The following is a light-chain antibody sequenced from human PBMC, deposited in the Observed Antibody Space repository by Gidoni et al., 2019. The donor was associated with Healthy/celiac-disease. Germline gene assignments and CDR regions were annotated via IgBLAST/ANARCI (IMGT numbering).Light chain of an antibody. V-gene: IGKV4-1*01. CDR1: QSVLYSSNNKNY. CDR3: QQYYSTPPT. CDR2: WAS. Sequence: DIVMTQSPDSLAVSLGERATINCKSSQSVLYSSNNKNYLAWYQQKPGHPPKLLIYWASTRESGVPDRFSGSGSGTDFTLTISSLQAEDVAVYYCQQYYSTPPTFXXXTKVEIK. J-gene: IGKJ1*01.